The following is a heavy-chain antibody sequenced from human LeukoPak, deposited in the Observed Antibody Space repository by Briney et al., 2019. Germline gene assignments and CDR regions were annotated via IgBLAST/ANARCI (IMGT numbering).Heavy chain of an antibody. V-gene: IGHV4-4*02. Sequence: PSGTLSLTCAVSGGSISSNNWWSWVRQPPGKGLEWIGETYHHGATNYNPSLKSRVTLSVDKSKNQFSLELRSVTAADTATYYCTRESGAFSPFGFWGQGTLVTVSS. CDR1: GGSISSNNW. D-gene: IGHD1-26*01. CDR3: TRESGAFSPFGF. J-gene: IGHJ4*02. CDR2: TYHHGAT.